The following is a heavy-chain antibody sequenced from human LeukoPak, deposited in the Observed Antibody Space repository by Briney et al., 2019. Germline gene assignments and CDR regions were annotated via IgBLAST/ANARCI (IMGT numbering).Heavy chain of an antibody. J-gene: IGHJ4*02. CDR2: IKSKSDGGTT. D-gene: IGHD3-16*02. Sequence: GGSLRLSCAAYGLTFTNAWMSWVRQAPGKGLQWVGRIKSKSDGGTTDYAAPVKGRFSISRGDSKNTLYLQMNSLKSEDTAVYYCTIDYDYAWGSYRLGYWGQGTLVTVSS. CDR1: GLTFTNAW. V-gene: IGHV3-15*01. CDR3: TIDYDYAWGSYRLGY.